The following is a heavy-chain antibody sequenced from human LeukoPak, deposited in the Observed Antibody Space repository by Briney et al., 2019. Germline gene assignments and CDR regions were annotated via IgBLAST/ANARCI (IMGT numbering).Heavy chain of an antibody. CDR3: ARDYSYYDSSGYYDY. CDR1: GYTFISYD. CDR2: MNPNSGNT. V-gene: IGHV1-8*01. D-gene: IGHD3-22*01. J-gene: IGHJ4*02. Sequence: ASVKVSCKASGYTFISYDINWVRQATGQGLEWMGWMNPNSGNTGYAQKFQGRVTMTRNTSISTAYMELSSLRSDDTAVYYCARDYSYYDSSGYYDYWGQGTLVTVSS.